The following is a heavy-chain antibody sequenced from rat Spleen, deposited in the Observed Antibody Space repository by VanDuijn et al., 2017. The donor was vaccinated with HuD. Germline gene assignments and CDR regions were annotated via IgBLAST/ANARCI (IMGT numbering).Heavy chain of an antibody. CDR3: ARRHYGYTDYFDY. D-gene: IGHD1-9*01. CDR2: ISSNGNNI. J-gene: IGHJ2*01. CDR1: GFTFSSFP. Sequence: EIQLVESGGGLVQPGRSMKLSCAASGFTFSSFPMAWVRQAPTMGLEWVATISSNGNNIYYRDSVKGRFTISRDNAKSTLSLQMDSLRSEDTATYYCARRHYGYTDYFDYWGQGVMVTVSS. V-gene: IGHV5-46*01.